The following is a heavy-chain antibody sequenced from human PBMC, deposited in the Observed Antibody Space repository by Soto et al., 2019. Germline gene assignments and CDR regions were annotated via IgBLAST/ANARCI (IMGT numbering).Heavy chain of an antibody. Sequence: QVHLQESGPGLVKPSGTLSLTCGVSGASVSSSHWWTWVRQPPGKGLEWIGEIYHVGFTSYNPSLKGRVIMSMAQSRNHFSLKMSSVTAADTAVYYSARVRPPTSARPAAVLSYFDYWGQGSLVTVSS. D-gene: IGHD2-2*01. V-gene: IGHV4-4*02. J-gene: IGHJ4*02. CDR2: IYHVGFT. CDR1: GASVSSSHW. CDR3: ARVRPPTSARPAAVLSYFDY.